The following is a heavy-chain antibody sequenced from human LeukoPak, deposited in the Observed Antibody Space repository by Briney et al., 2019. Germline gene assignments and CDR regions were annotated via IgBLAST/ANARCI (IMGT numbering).Heavy chain of an antibody. CDR3: ARVGRDGYNFDY. D-gene: IGHD5-24*01. V-gene: IGHV3-21*01. CDR2: ISRSSNYI. Sequence: KPGGSLRLSCAASGFTFINYNMNWVRQAPGKGLEWVSSISRSSNYIYYADSVKGRFTISRDNAKNSLYLQMNSLRAEDTAVYYCARVGRDGYNFDYWGQGTLVTVSS. CDR1: GFTFINYN. J-gene: IGHJ4*02.